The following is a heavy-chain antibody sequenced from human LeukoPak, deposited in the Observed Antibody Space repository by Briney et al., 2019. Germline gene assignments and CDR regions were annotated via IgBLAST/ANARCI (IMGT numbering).Heavy chain of an antibody. V-gene: IGHV4-31*03. J-gene: IGHJ4*02. Sequence: SQTLSLTCTVSGGSISSGGYHWSWIRQHPGKGLEWIGYIYYSGSTYYNPSLKSRVTISVDTSKNQFSLKLSSVTAADTAVYYCARSVDTAMGLMYYFDYWGQGTLVTVSS. CDR3: ARSVDTAMGLMYYFDY. D-gene: IGHD5-18*01. CDR1: GGSISSGGYH. CDR2: IYYSGST.